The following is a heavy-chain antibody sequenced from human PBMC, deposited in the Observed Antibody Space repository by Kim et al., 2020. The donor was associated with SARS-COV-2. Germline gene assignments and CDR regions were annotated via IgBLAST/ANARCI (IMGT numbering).Heavy chain of an antibody. V-gene: IGHV3-23*01. CDR3: ARILEPNLDYYWYGLDV. J-gene: IGHJ6*02. D-gene: IGHD1-1*01. CDR2: INNSGDRT. CDR1: GFRFSDYA. Sequence: GGSLRLSCAASGFRFSDYAMNWVRQAPGKELEPISSINNSGDRTYYTDSVRGRFTVSRDNSKNTLYLQMNSLRAEDTAIYYCARILEPNLDYYWYGLDVWGRGTTVTVSS.